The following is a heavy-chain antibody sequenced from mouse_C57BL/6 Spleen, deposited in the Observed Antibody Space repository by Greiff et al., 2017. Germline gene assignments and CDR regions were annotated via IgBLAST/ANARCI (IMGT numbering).Heavy chain of an antibody. D-gene: IGHD1-1*01. V-gene: IGHV1-54*01. J-gene: IGHJ1*03. CDR3: ARFSYGSSYGYLDV. Sequence: VQLQQSGAELVRPGTSVKVSCKASGYAFTNYLIEWVKQRPGQGLEWIGVINPGSGGTNYNEKFKGKATLTADKSSSTAYMQLSSLTSEVSAVYFGARFSYGSSYGYLDVWGKGTTVTVSA. CDR1: GYAFTNYL. CDR2: INPGSGGT.